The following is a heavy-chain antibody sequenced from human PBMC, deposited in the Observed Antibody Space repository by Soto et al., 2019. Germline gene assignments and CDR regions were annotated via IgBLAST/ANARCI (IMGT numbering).Heavy chain of an antibody. CDR3: AKDMARSTIFGVATSPVDY. V-gene: IGHV3-9*01. Sequence: GGSLRLSCAASGFTFDDYAMHWVRQAPGKGLEWVSGISWNSGSIGYADSVKGRFTISRDNAKNSLCLQMNSLRAEDTALYYCAKDMARSTIFGVATSPVDYWGQGTLVTVSS. CDR1: GFTFDDYA. D-gene: IGHD3-3*01. J-gene: IGHJ4*02. CDR2: ISWNSGSI.